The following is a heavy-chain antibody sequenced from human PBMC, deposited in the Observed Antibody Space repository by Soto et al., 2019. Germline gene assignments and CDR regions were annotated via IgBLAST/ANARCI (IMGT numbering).Heavy chain of an antibody. J-gene: IGHJ6*02. CDR3: ASREGYDFWSGPPPSGYYGMDV. CDR1: GFTFSSYS. D-gene: IGHD3-3*01. Sequence: AGGSLRLSCAASGFTFSSYSMNWVRQAPGKGLEWVSVIYSGGSTSYAGSVKGRFTISRDNAKNTLYLQMNSLRAEDTAVYYCASREGYDFWSGPPPSGYYGMDVWGQGTTVTVSS. CDR2: IYSGGST. V-gene: IGHV3-74*01.